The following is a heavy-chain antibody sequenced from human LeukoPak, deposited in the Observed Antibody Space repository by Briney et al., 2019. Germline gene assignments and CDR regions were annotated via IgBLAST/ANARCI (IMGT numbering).Heavy chain of an antibody. J-gene: IGHJ4*02. CDR2: TYYRSKWYN. CDR3: AVITMVRGRTFDY. Sequence: SQTLSLTCAISGDSVSSNSAAWNWIRQSPLRGLEWLGRTYYRSKWYNDYAVSVKSRITINPDTSKNQFSLQLNSVTPEDTAVYYCAVITMVRGRTFDYWGQGTLVTVSS. CDR1: GDSVSSNSAA. V-gene: IGHV6-1*01. D-gene: IGHD3-10*01.